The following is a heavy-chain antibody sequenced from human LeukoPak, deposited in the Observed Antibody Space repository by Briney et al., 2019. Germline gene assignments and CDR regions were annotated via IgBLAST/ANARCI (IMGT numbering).Heavy chain of an antibody. J-gene: IGHJ4*02. D-gene: IGHD3-22*01. V-gene: IGHV3-15*01. Sequence: PGGSLRLSCAASGFTFSNAWMSCVRQAPGKGLEWVGRIKSKTDGGTTDYAAPVKGRFTISRDDSKNTLYLQMNSLKTEDTAVYYCTTDQVYYHSSGYYDYWGQGTLVTVSS. CDR2: IKSKTDGGTT. CDR3: TTDQVYYHSSGYYDY. CDR1: GFTFSNAW.